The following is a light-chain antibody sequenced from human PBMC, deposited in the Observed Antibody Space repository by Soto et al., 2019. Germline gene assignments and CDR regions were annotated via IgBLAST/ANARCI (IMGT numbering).Light chain of an antibody. CDR3: QQRSIWPLT. Sequence: EIVLTQSPATLSLSPGERVTLSCRASQSVSTYLAWYQQQPGQAPRLLIYAASNRATGIPARFSGSGSGTDFILTISSLEPEDVAVYYCQQRSIWPLTFGGGTKVEIK. CDR2: AAS. J-gene: IGKJ4*01. CDR1: QSVSTY. V-gene: IGKV3-11*01.